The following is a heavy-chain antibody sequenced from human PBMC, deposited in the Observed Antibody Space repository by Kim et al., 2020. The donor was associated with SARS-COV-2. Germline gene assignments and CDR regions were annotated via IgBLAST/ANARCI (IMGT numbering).Heavy chain of an antibody. CDR1: GFTFGDYA. Sequence: GGSLRLSCTASGFTFGDYAMSWVRQAPGKGLEWVGFIRSKAYGGTTEYAASVKGRFTISRDDSKSIAYLQMNSLKTEDTAVYYCTRGDYGDAEDYYYYYGMDVWGQGTTVTVSS. J-gene: IGHJ6*02. D-gene: IGHD4-17*01. CDR2: IRSKAYGGTT. CDR3: TRGDYGDAEDYYYYYGMDV. V-gene: IGHV3-49*04.